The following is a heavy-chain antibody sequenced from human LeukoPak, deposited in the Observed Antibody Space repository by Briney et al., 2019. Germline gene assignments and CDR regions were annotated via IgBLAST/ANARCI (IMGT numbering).Heavy chain of an antibody. V-gene: IGHV3-7*01. CDR3: ARDSAGNDY. D-gene: IGHD6-13*01. CDR2: IKQDGSEK. J-gene: IGHJ4*02. CDR1: GFTFSTYW. Sequence: GGSLRLSCAASGFTFSTYWMSWVGQAPGKGLEWVANIKQDGSEKYYVDSVKGRFTISRDNAKNSLYLQMNSLRAEDTVMYYCARDSAGNDYWGQGTLVTVSS.